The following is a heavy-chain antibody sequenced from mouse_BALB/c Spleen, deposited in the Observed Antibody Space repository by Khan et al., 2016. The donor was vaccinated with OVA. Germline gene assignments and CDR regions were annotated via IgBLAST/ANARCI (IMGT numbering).Heavy chain of an antibody. CDR2: INPNNGGP. CDR1: GYTFTSFY. J-gene: IGHJ3*01. CDR3: TRGGYGSPVAY. D-gene: IGHD1-1*01. Sequence: QVQLQQSGAELVKPGASVKLSCKASGYTFTSFYMYWVKQRPGPGLEWIGEINPNNGGPNVTEKFKRTATLTVDKSSSTAYMEPRSLTSEDSAVEYGTRGGYGSPVAYWGQGTLGTVSA. V-gene: IGHV1S81*02.